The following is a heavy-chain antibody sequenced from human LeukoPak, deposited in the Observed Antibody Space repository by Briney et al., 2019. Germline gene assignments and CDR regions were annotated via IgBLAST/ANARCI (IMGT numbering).Heavy chain of an antibody. CDR2: INSDGNTI. V-gene: IGHV3-48*03. CDR3: ARDGRPVDAIPTHDH. J-gene: IGHJ4*02. Sequence: PGGSLRLSCAASGFSFSSFEMNWVRLTPGKGLEWLSYINSDGNTIYYADSVRGRFTISRDNAKNSLFLQMNGLRAEDTAVYYCARDGRPVDAIPTHDHWGQGTVVTVSS. CDR1: GFSFSSFE. D-gene: IGHD2-8*01.